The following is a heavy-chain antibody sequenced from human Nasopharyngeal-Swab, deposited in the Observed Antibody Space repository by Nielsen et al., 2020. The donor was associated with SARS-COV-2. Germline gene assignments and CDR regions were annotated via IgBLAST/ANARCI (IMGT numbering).Heavy chain of an antibody. J-gene: IGHJ6*02. Sequence: ASVKVSCKAPGYTFTGYYMHWVRQAPGQGLEWMGWINPNSGGTNYAQKFQGWVTMTRDTSISTAYMELSRLRSDDTAVYYCARCGVVPAAMPYYYGMDVWGQGTTVTVSS. D-gene: IGHD2-2*01. CDR2: INPNSGGT. V-gene: IGHV1-2*04. CDR3: ARCGVVPAAMPYYYGMDV. CDR1: GYTFTGYY.